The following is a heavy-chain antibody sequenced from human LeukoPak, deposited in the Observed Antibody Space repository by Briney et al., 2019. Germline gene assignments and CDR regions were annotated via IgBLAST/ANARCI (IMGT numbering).Heavy chain of an antibody. V-gene: IGHV4-59*01. CDR3: ARHGTSGTNLNWFDP. CDR2: IYYSGST. D-gene: IGHD1-1*01. CDR1: GGSFSGFY. Sequence: ASETLSLTCAVYGGSFSGFYWSWIRQPPGKGLEWIGYIYYSGSTNYNPSLKGRVTISVDTSKNQFSLKLSSVTAADTAVYYCARHGTSGTNLNWFDPWGQGTLVTVSS. J-gene: IGHJ5*02.